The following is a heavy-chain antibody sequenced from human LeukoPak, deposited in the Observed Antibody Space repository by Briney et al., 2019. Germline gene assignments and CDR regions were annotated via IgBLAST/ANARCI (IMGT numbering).Heavy chain of an antibody. V-gene: IGHV1-2*02. D-gene: IGHD6-19*01. CDR3: ARDWGGVAEDAFDI. J-gene: IGHJ3*02. CDR2: INPNSGVT. CDR1: GYTFTRYY. Sequence: GLVKASCKASGYTFTRYYMHWVRQAPGQGLEWRGWINPNSGVTNYAQKFQGRVTMTRDTSISTAYMELSSRRSDDTAVYYCARDWGGVAEDAFDIWGQGTMVTVSS.